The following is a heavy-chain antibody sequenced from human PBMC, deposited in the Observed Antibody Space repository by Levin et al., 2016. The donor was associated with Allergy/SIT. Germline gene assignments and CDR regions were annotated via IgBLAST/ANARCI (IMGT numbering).Heavy chain of an antibody. CDR2: ISNSGSTK. J-gene: IGHJ1*01. Sequence: WIRQPPGKGLEWVSHISNSGSTKYYADSVKGRFTISRDNAKNSLSLQMNSLRAEDTALYWCAKEAEVGYLHHWGQGTLVTVSS. V-gene: IGHV3-48*03. CDR3: AKEAEVGYLHH. D-gene: IGHD2-2*01.